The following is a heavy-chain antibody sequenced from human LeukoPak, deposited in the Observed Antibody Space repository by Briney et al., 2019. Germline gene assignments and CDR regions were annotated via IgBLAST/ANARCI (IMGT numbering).Heavy chain of an antibody. D-gene: IGHD6-19*01. Sequence: KPSETLSLTCAVYGGPFSGYYWSWIRQPPGKGLDWIGEINHSGSTNYNPPLKSRVTISVDTSKNQFSLNLTSVTAADTAVYYCARGPRVESYSSGWYVNYWGQGTLVTVSS. J-gene: IGHJ4*02. CDR3: ARGPRVESYSSGWYVNY. CDR1: GGPFSGYY. CDR2: INHSGST. V-gene: IGHV4-34*01.